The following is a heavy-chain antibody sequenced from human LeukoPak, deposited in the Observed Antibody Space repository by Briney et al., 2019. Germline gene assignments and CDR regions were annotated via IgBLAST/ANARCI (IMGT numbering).Heavy chain of an antibody. Sequence: PGGSLRLSCAASGFTVSSNYMSWVRQAPGKGLEWVSVIYSGGSTYYADSVKGRFTISRDNSKNTLYLQMNSLRAEDTAVYYCARDSRIAVAGRFDYWGQGTLVTASS. CDR1: GFTVSSNY. V-gene: IGHV3-53*01. CDR2: IYSGGST. D-gene: IGHD6-19*01. CDR3: ARDSRIAVAGRFDY. J-gene: IGHJ4*02.